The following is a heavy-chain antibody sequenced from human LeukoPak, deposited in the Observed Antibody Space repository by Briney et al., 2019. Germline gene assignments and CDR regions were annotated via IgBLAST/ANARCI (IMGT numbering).Heavy chain of an antibody. D-gene: IGHD6-6*01. J-gene: IGHJ6*03. V-gene: IGHV1-69*05. CDR3: ASSPRIVGRLDYYYYMDA. Sequence: SVKVSCKASGLTLSTYAISWVRQAPGQGLEWMGGIIPMFGSAHYAQKFQDRVTITTDESTTIAYMELSSLRSEDTAVYYCASSPRIVGRLDYYYYMDAWAKGTTVTVS. CDR1: GLTLSTYA. CDR2: IIPMFGSA.